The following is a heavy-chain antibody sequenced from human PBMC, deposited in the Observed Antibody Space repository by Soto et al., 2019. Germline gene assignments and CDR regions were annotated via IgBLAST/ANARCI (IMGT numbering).Heavy chain of an antibody. J-gene: IGHJ5*02. Sequence: SETLSLTCAVYGGSLSCYYWSWIRQPPGKGLEWIGEINHSGSTKYNPSLKSRVTISVDTSKKQLSLRLRSVTAADTAVYYCARLHCDSPNCVPLDPWGQGTLVTVSS. CDR3: ARLHCDSPNCVPLDP. CDR2: INHSGST. D-gene: IGHD2-2*01. V-gene: IGHV4-34*01. CDR1: GGSLSCYY.